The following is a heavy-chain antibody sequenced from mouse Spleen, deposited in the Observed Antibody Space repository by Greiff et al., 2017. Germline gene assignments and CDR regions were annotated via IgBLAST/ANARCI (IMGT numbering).Heavy chain of an antibody. D-gene: IGHD2-14*01. CDR2: IDLSDSYT. CDR1: GYTFTSYW. Sequence: QVQLQQPGAELVKPGASVKLSCKASGYTFTSYWMQWVKQRPGQGLEWIGEIDLSDSYTNYNQKFKGKATLTVDTSSSTAYMQLSSLTSEDSAVYYCARGSEVRAWFAYWGQGTLVTVSA. J-gene: IGHJ3*01. V-gene: IGHV1-50*01. CDR3: ARGSEVRAWFAY.